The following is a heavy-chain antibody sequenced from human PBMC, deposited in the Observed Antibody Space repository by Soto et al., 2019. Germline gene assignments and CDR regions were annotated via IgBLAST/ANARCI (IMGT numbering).Heavy chain of an antibody. J-gene: IGHJ4*02. CDR1: GGSISNYY. CDR3: ARRAYSSSWNFDF. V-gene: IGHV4-59*08. CDR2: IHYSGST. Sequence: QVQLQESGPGLVKPSETLSLTCIVSGGSISNYYWSWIRQPPGKGLEWIGYIHYSGSTNYNPSLKSRAPISLDTSKNQFSLKLSSVTATDTAVYYCARRAYSSSWNFDFWGQGTLVTVSS. D-gene: IGHD6-13*01.